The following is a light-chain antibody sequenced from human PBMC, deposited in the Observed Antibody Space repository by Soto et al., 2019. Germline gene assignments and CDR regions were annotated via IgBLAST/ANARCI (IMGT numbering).Light chain of an antibody. J-gene: IGKJ1*01. Sequence: EIVLTQSPGTLSLSPGERATLSCTASQSVRSGYVAWYQQKPGQAPRLLIYGASFRASGISDRFSGSGSGTGFTLTISIMEPEDVAVYYCQQYAGSPRTFGQGTKVDIK. CDR3: QQYAGSPRT. CDR1: QSVRSGY. CDR2: GAS. V-gene: IGKV3-20*01.